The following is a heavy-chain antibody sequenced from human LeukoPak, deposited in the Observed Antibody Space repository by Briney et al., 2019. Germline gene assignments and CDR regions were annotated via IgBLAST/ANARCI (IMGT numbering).Heavy chain of an antibody. CDR1: GFTFSSYW. Sequence: PGGSLRLSCAASGFTFSSYWMHWVRQAPGKGLVWVSRINSDGSSTSYADSVKGRFTISRDNSKNTLYLQMNSLRAEDTAVYYCAKDTAMVHDAFDIWGQGTMVTVSS. J-gene: IGHJ3*02. CDR3: AKDTAMVHDAFDI. V-gene: IGHV3-74*01. D-gene: IGHD5-18*01. CDR2: INSDGSST.